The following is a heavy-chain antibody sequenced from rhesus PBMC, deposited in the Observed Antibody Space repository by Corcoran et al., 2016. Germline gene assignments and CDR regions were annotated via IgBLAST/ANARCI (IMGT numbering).Heavy chain of an antibody. J-gene: IGHJ4*01. D-gene: IGHD2-2*01. Sequence: QLRLQESGPGLVKPSETLSLTCEVSGGSIRPSWLNWIRQSSGRKFELIGRILPITQDTHYNPSLDSRVTISLDTSKNPFSLKLTSMTAPDTAVYYCGRPGYDNDFWGQGILVTVSS. CDR3: GRPGYDNDF. CDR1: GGSIRPSW. CDR2: ILPITQDT. V-gene: IGHV4-173*01.